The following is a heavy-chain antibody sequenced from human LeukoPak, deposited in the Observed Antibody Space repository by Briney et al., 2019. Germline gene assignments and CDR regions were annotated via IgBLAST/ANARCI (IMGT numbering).Heavy chain of an antibody. Sequence: GGSLRLSCAASGFTLSTYSLNWVRQAPGKGLEWVSSISSSSYIYYADSVKGRFTISRDNAKNSLYLQMNSLRAEDTAVYYCARSSSGSGGYYMDVWGKGTTVTVSS. CDR2: ISSSSYI. CDR3: ARSSSGSGGYYMDV. V-gene: IGHV3-21*01. J-gene: IGHJ6*03. CDR1: GFTLSTYS. D-gene: IGHD1-26*01.